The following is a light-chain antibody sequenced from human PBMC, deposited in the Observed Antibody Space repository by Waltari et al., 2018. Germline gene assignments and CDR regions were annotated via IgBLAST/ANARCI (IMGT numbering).Light chain of an antibody. Sequence: EIVLKQSPATLPLFPGDRATLSCRASQSISSYLAWYQKKPGQAPRLRIYDASTRGTGVPARFSGSWAVTDLTLTISSLEPEDCATDYCQQRSKSFTFGPGTKVDMK. J-gene: IGKJ3*01. CDR2: DAS. CDR1: QSISSY. CDR3: QQRSKSFT. V-gene: IGKV3-11*01.